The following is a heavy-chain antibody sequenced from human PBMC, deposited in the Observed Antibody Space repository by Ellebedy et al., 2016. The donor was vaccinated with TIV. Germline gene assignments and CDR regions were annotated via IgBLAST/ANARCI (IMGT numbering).Heavy chain of an antibody. D-gene: IGHD1-26*01. Sequence: PGGSLRLSCAASGFTFSNFPMHWVRQAPGQGLEWMAVIGNDGTTKIYADPVKGRITISRDNSKNTLFLQLNSLKTEDTALYYCAKEDQGSVFAGVGPIWGQGTLVTVSS. CDR2: IGNDGTTK. V-gene: IGHV3-30*04. J-gene: IGHJ3*02. CDR1: GFTFSNFP. CDR3: AKEDQGSVFAGVGPI.